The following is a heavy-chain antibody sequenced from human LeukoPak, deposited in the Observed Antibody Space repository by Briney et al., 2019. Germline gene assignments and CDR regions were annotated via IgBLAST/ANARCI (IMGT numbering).Heavy chain of an antibody. CDR3: ARVPSIAAPRGAFDI. D-gene: IGHD6-6*01. CDR1: GGSISSYY. CDR2: IYYSGST. Sequence: SETPSLTCTVSGGSISSYYWSWIRQPPGKGLEWIGYIYYSGSTNYNPSLKSRVTISVDTSKDQFSLKLSSVTAADTAVYYCARVPSIAAPRGAFDIWGQGTMVTVSS. V-gene: IGHV4-59*01. J-gene: IGHJ3*02.